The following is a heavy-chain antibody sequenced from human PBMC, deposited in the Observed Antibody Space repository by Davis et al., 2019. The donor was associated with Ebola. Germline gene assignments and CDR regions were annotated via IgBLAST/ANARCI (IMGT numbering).Heavy chain of an antibody. CDR3: ARDAISSGYAS. Sequence: SETLSLTCTVSGGSVSSYYWSWIRQPPGKGLEWIGYIDNSGSTHYNPSLKSRITISVDTSKNQFSLKLISVSAADTAVYYCARDAISSGYASWGQGTLVTVSS. J-gene: IGHJ5*02. CDR1: GGSVSSYY. V-gene: IGHV4-4*08. CDR2: IDNSGST. D-gene: IGHD5-12*01.